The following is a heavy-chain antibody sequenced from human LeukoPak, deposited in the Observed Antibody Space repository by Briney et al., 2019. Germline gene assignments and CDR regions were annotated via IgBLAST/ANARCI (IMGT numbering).Heavy chain of an antibody. V-gene: IGHV1-2*06. Sequence: AAAVKVSCKASGYTFTDYYMYWVRQAPGQGLEWMGRTNPNSGDTFYAQKFQGRVTMTRDTSISTAYMELSRLRSDDTAVYYCARVMKATVRTSNFDYWGQGTLVTVSS. J-gene: IGHJ4*02. CDR3: ARVMKATVRTSNFDY. CDR2: TNPNSGDT. D-gene: IGHD4-17*01. CDR1: GYTFTDYY.